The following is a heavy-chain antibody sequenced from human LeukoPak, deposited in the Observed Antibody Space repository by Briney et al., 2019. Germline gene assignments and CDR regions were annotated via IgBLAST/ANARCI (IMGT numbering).Heavy chain of an antibody. Sequence: PSETLSLTCAVYGGSFSGYYWSWIRQPPGKGLEWIGEINHSGSTNYNPSLKSRVTISVDTSKNQFSLKLSSVTAVDTAVYYCARLGGGSTSLPFDYWGQGTLVTVSS. CDR3: ARLGGGSTSLPFDY. D-gene: IGHD2-2*01. V-gene: IGHV4-34*01. CDR2: INHSGST. CDR1: GGSFSGYY. J-gene: IGHJ4*02.